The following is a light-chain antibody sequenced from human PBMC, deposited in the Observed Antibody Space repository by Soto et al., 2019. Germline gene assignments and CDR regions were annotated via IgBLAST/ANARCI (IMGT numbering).Light chain of an antibody. V-gene: IGKV3D-15*01. CDR1: QSVSSK. J-gene: IGKJ5*01. CDR3: QQYNNWPPIT. CDR2: GAS. Sequence: EIVLTQSPGTLSVSPGERATLSCWASQSVSSKLAWYQQKPGQAPRLLIYGASTRATGIPARFSGSGSGTEFTLTISSLQSEDFAVYYCQQYNNWPPITFGQGTRLEIK.